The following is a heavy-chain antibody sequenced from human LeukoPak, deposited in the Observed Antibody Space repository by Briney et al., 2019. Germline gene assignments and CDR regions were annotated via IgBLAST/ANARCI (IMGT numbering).Heavy chain of an antibody. D-gene: IGHD3-3*01. J-gene: IGHJ5*02. CDR3: AKTRFWSGYMSWFDP. V-gene: IGHV3-23*01. Sequence: GGSLRLSCAASGFTVSSNYMSWVRQAPGKGLEWVSAISGSGGSTYYADSVKGRFTISRDNSENTLYLQMNSLRAEDTAVYYCAKTRFWSGYMSWFDPWGQGTLVTVSS. CDR1: GFTVSSNY. CDR2: ISGSGGST.